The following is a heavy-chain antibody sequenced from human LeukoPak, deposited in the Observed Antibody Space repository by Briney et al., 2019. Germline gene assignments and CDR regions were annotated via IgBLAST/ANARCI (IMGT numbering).Heavy chain of an antibody. CDR3: AEETGIVGGHAFDI. J-gene: IGHJ3*02. Sequence: ASVKVSCKASGYTFIGYYVHWVRQAPGQGLEWMGWINSKSGGTNYAQKFQGRVAMTRDTSISTAYMELSRLRSGDTAVYYCAEETGIVGGHAFDIWGQGTMVTVSS. V-gene: IGHV1-2*02. CDR1: GYTFIGYY. D-gene: IGHD1-26*01. CDR2: INSKSGGT.